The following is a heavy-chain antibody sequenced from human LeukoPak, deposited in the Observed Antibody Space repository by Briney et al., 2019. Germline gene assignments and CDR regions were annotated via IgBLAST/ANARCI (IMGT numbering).Heavy chain of an antibody. CDR1: GFTFSSYW. Sequence: GRSLRLSCAASGFTFSSYWMTWVRQAAGKWLEWVANIKPDGSEKYYVDSVKGRFTISRDNAKNSLSLQMNSLRAEDTAVYYCAREIYMVRRAYYFYMDVWGKGTTVTVSS. V-gene: IGHV3-7*01. CDR3: AREIYMVRRAYYFYMDV. D-gene: IGHD3-10*01. CDR2: IKPDGSEK. J-gene: IGHJ6*03.